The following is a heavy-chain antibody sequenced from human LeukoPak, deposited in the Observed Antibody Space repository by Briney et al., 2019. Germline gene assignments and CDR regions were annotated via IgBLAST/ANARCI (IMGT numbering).Heavy chain of an antibody. J-gene: IGHJ4*02. D-gene: IGHD5-12*01. Sequence: GGSLRLSCAASGFTFSSFGMNWVRQAPGKGLEWVSYISSSSSTIYYADSVKGRFTISRDNAKNSLYLQMNSLRAEDTAVYYCASRPGAGRLRFIFDYWGQGALVTVSS. CDR2: ISSSSSTI. CDR1: GFTFSSFG. CDR3: ASRPGAGRLRFIFDY. V-gene: IGHV3-48*01.